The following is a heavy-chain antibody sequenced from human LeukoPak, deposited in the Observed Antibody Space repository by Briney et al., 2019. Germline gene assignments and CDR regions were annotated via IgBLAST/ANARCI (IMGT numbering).Heavy chain of an antibody. V-gene: IGHV3-7*02. D-gene: IGHD1-26*01. Sequence: GGSLRPSCAASGFTLSSYLISWVRQAPGKGLEWVANINRDGSEKYYVDSVKGRFTISRDNAKNSLYLQMNSLRAEDTSVYYCARGVVGGTHWFDPWGQRPLVRVSS. CDR1: GFTLSSYL. CDR3: ARGVVGGTHWFDP. J-gene: IGHJ5*02. CDR2: INRDGSEK.